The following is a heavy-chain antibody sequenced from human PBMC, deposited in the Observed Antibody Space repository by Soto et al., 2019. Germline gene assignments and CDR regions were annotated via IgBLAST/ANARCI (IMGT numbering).Heavy chain of an antibody. D-gene: IGHD3-22*01. J-gene: IGHJ4*02. CDR2: INPSGGST. CDR1: GYTLTGDY. CDR3: ARGLIYDSSGYYFDY. Sequence: SVKVSCKGSGYTLTGDYVGWGFKNKRQGLEWMGIINPSGGSTRYAQKFQGRVTMTRDMSTSTVYMELSSLRSEDTAVYYCARGLIYDSSGYYFDYWGQGTLVTVSS. V-gene: IGHV1-46*01.